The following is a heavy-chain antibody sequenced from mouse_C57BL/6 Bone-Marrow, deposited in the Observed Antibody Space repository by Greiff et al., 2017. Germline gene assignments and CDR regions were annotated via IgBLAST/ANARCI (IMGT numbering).Heavy chain of an antibody. J-gene: IGHJ2*01. CDR2: IDPSDSYT. CDR3: ASSSVPYLDY. V-gene: IGHV1-69*01. CDR1: GYTFTSYW. Sequence: QVQLQQPGAELVMPGASVKLSCKASGYTFTSYWMHWVKQRPGQGLEWIGEIDPSDSYTNYNQKFKGKSTLTVDKSSSTAYMQLSSLTSEDSAVYYCASSSVPYLDYWGQGTTLTVSS.